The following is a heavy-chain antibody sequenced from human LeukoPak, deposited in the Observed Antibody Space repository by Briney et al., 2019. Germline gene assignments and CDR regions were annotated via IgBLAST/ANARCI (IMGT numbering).Heavy chain of an antibody. CDR1: GYTFTSYD. V-gene: IGHV1-8*01. J-gene: IGHJ4*02. Sequence: VASVKVSCKASGYTFTSYDINWVRQATGQGLEWMGWMNPNSGNTGYAQKFQGRVTMTRNTSISTAYMELSSLRSEDTAVYYCARRTGGQHLDPTDPWGEIDYWGQGTLVTVSS. CDR2: MNPNSGNT. D-gene: IGHD2-8*02. CDR3: ARRTGGQHLDPTDPWGEIDY.